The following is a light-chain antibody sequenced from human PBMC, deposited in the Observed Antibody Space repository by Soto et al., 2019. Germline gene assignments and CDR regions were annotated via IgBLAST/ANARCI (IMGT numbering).Light chain of an antibody. Sequence: DLQMTQSPSSVSASVGDRVTITCRASQYISSWLAWYQQKPGNAPKLLIYAASSLQSGVPSRFSGSGSGTDFILTISILQPEDFATYYCQQANTFPLTFGGGTKVQIK. CDR2: AAS. V-gene: IGKV1D-12*01. CDR3: QQANTFPLT. CDR1: QYISSW. J-gene: IGKJ4*01.